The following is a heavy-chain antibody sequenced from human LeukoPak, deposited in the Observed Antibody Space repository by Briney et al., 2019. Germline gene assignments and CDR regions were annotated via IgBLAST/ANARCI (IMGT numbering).Heavy chain of an antibody. CDR2: IYYSGST. V-gene: IGHV4-59*08. CDR1: GGSISSYY. CDR3: ARHFVVVTATNDAFDI. D-gene: IGHD2-21*02. J-gene: IGHJ3*02. Sequence: SETLSLTCTVSGGSISSYYWSWIRQPPGKGLEWIGYIYYSGSTNYNPSLKSRVTISVDTSKNQFSLKLSSVTAADTAVYYCARHFVVVTATNDAFDIWGQGTMVTVSS.